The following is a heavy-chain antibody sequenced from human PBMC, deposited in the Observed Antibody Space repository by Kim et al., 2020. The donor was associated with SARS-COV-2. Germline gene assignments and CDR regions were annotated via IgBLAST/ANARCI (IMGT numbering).Heavy chain of an antibody. J-gene: IGHJ6*02. V-gene: IGHV1-46*01. D-gene: IGHD6-19*01. Sequence: SYAQKFQGRVTMTRDTSTSTVYMELSSLRSEDTAVYYCARDQGGWTVMDVWGQGTTVTVSS. CDR3: ARDQGGWTVMDV.